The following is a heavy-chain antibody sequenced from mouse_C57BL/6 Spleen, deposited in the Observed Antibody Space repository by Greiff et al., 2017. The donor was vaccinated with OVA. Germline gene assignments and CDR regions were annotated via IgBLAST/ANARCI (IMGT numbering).Heavy chain of an antibody. D-gene: IGHD1-1*01. CDR1: GYSITSGYY. Sequence: VQLQQSGPGLVKPSQSLSLTCSVTGYSITSGYYWNWIRQFPGNKLEWMGYISYDGSNNYNPSLKNRISITRDTSKNQFFLKLNSVTTEDTATYYCARVAPHYGSSYYAMDYWGQGTSVTVSS. J-gene: IGHJ4*01. CDR3: ARVAPHYGSSYYAMDY. CDR2: ISYDGSN. V-gene: IGHV3-6*01.